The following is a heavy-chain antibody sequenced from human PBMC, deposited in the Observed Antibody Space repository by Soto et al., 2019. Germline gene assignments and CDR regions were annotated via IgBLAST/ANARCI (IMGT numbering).Heavy chain of an antibody. V-gene: IGHV3-33*01. CDR2: IWYDGSNK. Sequence: GGSLRLSCAASGFTFSSYGMHWVRQAPGKGLEWVAVIWYDGSNKYYADSVKGRFTISRDNSKNTLYLQMNSLRAEETAVYYCARQANMVRGVYFDYWGQGTLVTVSS. D-gene: IGHD3-10*01. CDR3: ARQANMVRGVYFDY. J-gene: IGHJ4*02. CDR1: GFTFSSYG.